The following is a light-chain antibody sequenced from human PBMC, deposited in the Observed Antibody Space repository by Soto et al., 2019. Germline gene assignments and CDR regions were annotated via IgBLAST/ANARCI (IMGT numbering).Light chain of an antibody. CDR3: SSYTSISTPYV. J-gene: IGLJ1*01. V-gene: IGLV2-14*01. Sequence: QSVLTQPACVSWSPGQSITISCTGTSSDVGAYNYVSWYQQHPGKAPKLMIYEVSNRPSGVSNRFSGSKSGNTASLTISGLQAEDEADYYCSSYTSISTPYVFGTGTKVTVL. CDR1: SSDVGAYNY. CDR2: EVS.